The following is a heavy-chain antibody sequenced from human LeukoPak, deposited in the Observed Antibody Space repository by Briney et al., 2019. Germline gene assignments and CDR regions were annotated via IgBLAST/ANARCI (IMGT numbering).Heavy chain of an antibody. V-gene: IGHV3-9*01. J-gene: IGHJ4*02. CDR3: AKDKEGLDY. CDR2: ISWNSGSI. CDR1: GFTFDDYA. Sequence: GGSLRLSCAASGFTFDDYAMHWVRQAPGKGLEWVSGISWNSGSIGYADSVKGRFTISRDNARNSLYLQMNSLRAEDTALYYCAKDKEGLDYWGRGTLVTVSS.